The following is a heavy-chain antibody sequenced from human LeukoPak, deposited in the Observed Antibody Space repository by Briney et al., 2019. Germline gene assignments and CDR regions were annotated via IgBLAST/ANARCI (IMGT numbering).Heavy chain of an antibody. CDR2: ISGSGGST. Sequence: GGSLRLSCAASGFTFSSYAMSWVRQAPGKGLEWVSAISGSGGSTYYADSVKGRFTISRDNSKNTLYLQMNSLRAEGTAVYYCAKSQIAAAGRWWFDPWGQGTLVTVSS. D-gene: IGHD6-13*01. J-gene: IGHJ5*02. V-gene: IGHV3-23*01. CDR3: AKSQIAAAGRWWFDP. CDR1: GFTFSSYA.